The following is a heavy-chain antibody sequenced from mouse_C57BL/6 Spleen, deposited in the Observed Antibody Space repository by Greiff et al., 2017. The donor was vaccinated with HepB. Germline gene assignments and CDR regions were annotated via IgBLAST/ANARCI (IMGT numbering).Heavy chain of an antibody. CDR1: GYAFTNYL. D-gene: IGHD1-1*01. V-gene: IGHV1-54*01. CDR3: ARVVSVITPVVAPDY. J-gene: IGHJ2*01. Sequence: VQLQQSGAELVRPGTSVKVSCKASGYAFTNYLIEWVKQRPGQGLEWIGVINPGSGGTNYNEKFKGKATLTADKSSSTAYMQLSSLTYEDSAVYFCARVVSVITPVVAPDYWGQGTTLTVCS. CDR2: INPGSGGT.